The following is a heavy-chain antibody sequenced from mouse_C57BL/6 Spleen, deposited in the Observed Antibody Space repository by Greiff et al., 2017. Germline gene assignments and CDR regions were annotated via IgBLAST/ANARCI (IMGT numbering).Heavy chain of an antibody. CDR1: GYSITSGYY. D-gene: IGHD1-1*01. V-gene: IGHV3-6*01. CDR3: ARDPGFSITTVVASYYAMDY. CDR2: ISYDGSN. Sequence: EVQLQQSGPGLVKPSQSLSLTCSVTGYSITSGYYWNWIRQFPGNKLEWMGYISYDGSNNYNPSLKNRISITRDTSKNQFFLKLNSVTTEDTATYYCARDPGFSITTVVASYYAMDYWGQGTSVTVSS. J-gene: IGHJ4*01.